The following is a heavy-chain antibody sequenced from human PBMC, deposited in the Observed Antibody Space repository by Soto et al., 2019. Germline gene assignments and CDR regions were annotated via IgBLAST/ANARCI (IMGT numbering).Heavy chain of an antibody. CDR2: ISAYNGDT. CDR3: ASDSTVTTLDY. J-gene: IGHJ4*02. Sequence: ASVKVSCKASGYTFTAYAISWVRQAPGQGLEWMGWISAYNGDTNYAQMLQGRVTMTTDTSTSTAYMELRSLRSDDTAVYYCASDSTVTTLDYWGQGTLVTVSS. V-gene: IGHV1-18*01. CDR1: GYTFTAYA. D-gene: IGHD4-17*01.